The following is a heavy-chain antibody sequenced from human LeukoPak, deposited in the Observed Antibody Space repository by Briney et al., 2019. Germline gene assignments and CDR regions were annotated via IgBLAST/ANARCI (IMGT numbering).Heavy chain of an antibody. J-gene: IGHJ6*03. V-gene: IGHV4-39*01. D-gene: IGHD3-10*01. CDR2: IYYSGST. CDR1: GGSISSSSYY. Sequence: SETLSLTCAVSGGSISSSSYYWAWIRQPPGKGLEWIANIYYSGSTYYNPSLKSRVIISVDTSKNQFSLKLPSVTAADTAVFYCARHKMVRGIGYYYYMDVWGKGTTVTISS. CDR3: ARHKMVRGIGYYYYMDV.